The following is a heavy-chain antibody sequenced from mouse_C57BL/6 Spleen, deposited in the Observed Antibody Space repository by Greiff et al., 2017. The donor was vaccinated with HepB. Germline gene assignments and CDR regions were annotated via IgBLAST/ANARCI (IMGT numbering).Heavy chain of an antibody. V-gene: IGHV1-66*01. CDR2: IYPGSGNT. CDR1: GYSFTSYY. J-gene: IGHJ4*01. D-gene: IGHD1-1*01. Sequence: QVQLQQSGPELVKPGASVKISCKASGYSFTSYYIHWVKQRPGQGLEWIGWIYPGSGNTKYNEKFKGKATLTADTSSSTAYMQLRSLTSADSAVYYCAREGVVAEDYYAMDYWGQGTSVTVSS. CDR3: AREGVVAEDYYAMDY.